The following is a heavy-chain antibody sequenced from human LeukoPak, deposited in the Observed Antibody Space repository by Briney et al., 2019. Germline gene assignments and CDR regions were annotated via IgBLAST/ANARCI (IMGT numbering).Heavy chain of an antibody. Sequence: SVKVSCKAPGGTFSSYAISWVRQAPGQGLEWMGGIIPIFGTANYAQKFQGRVTITTDESTSTAYMELSSLRSEDTAVYYCAREVGDSSGYYYHYFDYWGQGTLVTVSS. CDR3: AREVGDSSGYYYHYFDY. V-gene: IGHV1-69*05. CDR1: GGTFSSYA. J-gene: IGHJ4*02. CDR2: IIPIFGTA. D-gene: IGHD3-22*01.